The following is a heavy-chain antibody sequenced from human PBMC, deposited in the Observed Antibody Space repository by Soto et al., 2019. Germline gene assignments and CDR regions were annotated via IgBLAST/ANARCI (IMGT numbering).Heavy chain of an antibody. CDR2: IIPIFGTA. D-gene: IGHD6-19*01. Sequence: VASVKVSCKASGGTFSSYAISWVRQAPGQGLEWMGGIIPIFGTANYAQKFQGRVTITADKSTSTAYMELSSLRAEDTAVYYCARTPRYSSGQYMDVWGQGTTVTVSS. J-gene: IGHJ6*03. CDR3: ARTPRYSSGQYMDV. CDR1: GGTFSSYA. V-gene: IGHV1-69*06.